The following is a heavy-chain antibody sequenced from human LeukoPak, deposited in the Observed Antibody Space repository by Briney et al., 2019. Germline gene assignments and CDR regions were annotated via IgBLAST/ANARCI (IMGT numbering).Heavy chain of an antibody. D-gene: IGHD3-3*01. Sequence: GGSLRLSCEGSGFTFRSYWLSWVRQAPGKGLEWVAKIKKDGSEKYYAESVKGRFTNSRDNAKNSLHVQMNSLRAEDTAVYFCTRDYDFGPPDYWGQGTLVGVSS. J-gene: IGHJ4*02. V-gene: IGHV3-7*01. CDR2: IKKDGSEK. CDR1: GFTFRSYW. CDR3: TRDYDFGPPDY.